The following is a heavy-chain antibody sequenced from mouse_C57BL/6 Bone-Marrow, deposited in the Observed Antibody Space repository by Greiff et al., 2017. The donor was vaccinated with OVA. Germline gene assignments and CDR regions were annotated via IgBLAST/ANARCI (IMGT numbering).Heavy chain of an antibody. CDR3: ARSRGLPNAMDY. CDR2: IYPRSGNT. Sequence: VKLQESGAELARPGASVKLSCKASGYTFTSYGISWVKQRTGQGLEWIGEIYPRSGNTYYYDTFKGKATLTADKSSSTAYMELRSLTSEDSAVYFCARSRGLPNAMDYWGQGTSVTVSS. J-gene: IGHJ4*01. V-gene: IGHV1-81*01. D-gene: IGHD2-2*01. CDR1: GYTFTSYG.